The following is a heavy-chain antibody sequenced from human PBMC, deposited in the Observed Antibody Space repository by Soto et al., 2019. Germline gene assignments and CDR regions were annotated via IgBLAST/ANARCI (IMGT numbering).Heavy chain of an antibody. CDR3: ARDEEDAFDI. J-gene: IGHJ3*02. Sequence: QVQLVESGGGVVQPGRSLRLSCAASGFTFSSYAMHWVRQAPGKGLEWVAVISYDGSNKYYADSVKGRFTISRDNSKNTLYLQMNSLRAEDTAVYYCARDEEDAFDIWGQGTMVTVSS. CDR1: GFTFSSYA. CDR2: ISYDGSNK. V-gene: IGHV3-30-3*01.